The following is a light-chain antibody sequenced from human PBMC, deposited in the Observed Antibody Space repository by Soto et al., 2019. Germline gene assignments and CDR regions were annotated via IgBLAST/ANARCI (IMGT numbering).Light chain of an antibody. CDR3: NSYTNNNTFV. CDR2: EVS. V-gene: IGLV2-14*01. J-gene: IGLJ1*01. Sequence: QSALTQPASVSGSPGQSITISCTGTSSDVGGYNYVSWFQQHPGKAPKLMIYEVSNRPSGVSNRFSGSRSGNTASLTISGIQSEDEAEYYCNSYTNNNTFVFGTGTKVTVL. CDR1: SSDVGGYNY.